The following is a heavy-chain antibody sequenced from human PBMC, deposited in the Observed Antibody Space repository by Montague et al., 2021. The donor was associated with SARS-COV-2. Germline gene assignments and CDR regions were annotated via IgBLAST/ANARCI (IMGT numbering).Heavy chain of an antibody. CDR1: GDSVASNDAR. CDR2: TYYMSKWYN. D-gene: IGHD3-10*01. V-gene: IGHV6-1*01. J-gene: IGHJ6*01. Sequence: CAISGDSVASNDARCSWVGQSPESDLGWLGRTYYMSKWYNDYAVXVKSRITINPDTSKNQFSLQMNSVTPEDTAVYYCARGIWFGELLTGYYYYGMDVWGQGTTVTVSS. CDR3: ARGIWFGELLTGYYYYGMDV.